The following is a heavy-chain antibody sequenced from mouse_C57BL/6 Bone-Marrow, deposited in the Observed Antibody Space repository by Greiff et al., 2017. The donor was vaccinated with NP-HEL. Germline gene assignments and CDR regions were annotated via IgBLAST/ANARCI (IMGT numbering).Heavy chain of an antibody. D-gene: IGHD2-4*01. Sequence: VQLQQSGAELVKPGASVKISCKASGYAFSSYWMNWVKQRPGKGLEWVGQIYPGDGDTNYNGKFKGKATLTADKSSSTAYMQLSSLTSEDSAVYFCAGRNYDYDAGPCYWYFDVWGTGTTVTVSS. CDR2: IYPGDGDT. CDR1: GYAFSSYW. J-gene: IGHJ1*03. CDR3: AGRNYDYDAGPCYWYFDV. V-gene: IGHV1-80*01.